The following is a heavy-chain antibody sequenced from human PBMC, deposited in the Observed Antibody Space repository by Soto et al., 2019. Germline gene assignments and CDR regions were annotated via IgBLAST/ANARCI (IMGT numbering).Heavy chain of an antibody. CDR3: ARGLEYPIRGVIRGYNWFDP. J-gene: IGHJ5*02. V-gene: IGHV4-59*01. D-gene: IGHD3-10*01. CDR2: IYYSGST. CDR1: GGSISSYY. Sequence: PSETLSLTCTVSGGSISSYYWSWIRQPPGKGLEWIGYIYYSGSTNYNPSLKSRVTISVDTSKNQFSLKLSSVTAADTAVYYCARGLEYPIRGVIRGYNWFDPWGQGTLVTVSS.